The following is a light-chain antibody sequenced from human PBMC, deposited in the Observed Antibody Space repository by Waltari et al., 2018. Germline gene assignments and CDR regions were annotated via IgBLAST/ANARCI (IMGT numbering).Light chain of an antibody. CDR1: QSISNY. Sequence: DIQMTQSPSSLSASVGDSVTITCRASQSISNYLNWYQQKPGKAPKLLIYTTSNLQSGVPSRFSGSGSGTDFTLTITSLQPEDFATYYCQQSYSTPRTFGPGTTVDIK. CDR3: QQSYSTPRT. V-gene: IGKV1-39*01. CDR2: TTS. J-gene: IGKJ3*01.